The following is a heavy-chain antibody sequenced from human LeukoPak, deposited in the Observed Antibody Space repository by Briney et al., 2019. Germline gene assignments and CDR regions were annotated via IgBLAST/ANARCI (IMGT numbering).Heavy chain of an antibody. CDR2: ISSSSSYI. V-gene: IGHV3-21*01. CDR1: GFSFSSYS. J-gene: IGHJ3*02. Sequence: GGSLRLSCAASGFSFSSYSMNWVRQAPGKGLEWVSSISSSSSYIYYADSVKGRFTISRDNAKNSLYLQMNSLRAEDTAVYYCARVPAGYSSSWGAFDIWGQGTMVTVSS. CDR3: ARVPAGYSSSWGAFDI. D-gene: IGHD6-13*01.